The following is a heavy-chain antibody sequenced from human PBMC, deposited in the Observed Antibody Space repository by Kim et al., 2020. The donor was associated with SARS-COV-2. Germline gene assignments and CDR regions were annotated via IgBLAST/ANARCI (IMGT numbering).Heavy chain of an antibody. CDR3: ARRNWNFNNWFDP. D-gene: IGHD1-1*01. V-gene: IGHV3-30*07. J-gene: IGHJ5*02. Sequence: DPGKGRFTISRDNSKNTLYLQMNSLGAEDTAVYYCARRNWNFNNWFDPWGQGTLVTVSS.